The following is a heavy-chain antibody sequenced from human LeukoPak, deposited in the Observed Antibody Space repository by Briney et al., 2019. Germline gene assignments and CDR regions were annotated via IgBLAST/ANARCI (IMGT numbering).Heavy chain of an antibody. Sequence: GGSLRLSCAASGFTFSDYYMSWIRQAPGKGLEWVSVIYSGGSTYYADSVKGRFTFSRDNSKNTLYLQMNSLRAEDTAMYYCARDVAAAANYWGQGTLVTVSS. V-gene: IGHV3-53*01. J-gene: IGHJ4*02. D-gene: IGHD6-13*01. CDR3: ARDVAAAANY. CDR1: GFTFSDYY. CDR2: IYSGGST.